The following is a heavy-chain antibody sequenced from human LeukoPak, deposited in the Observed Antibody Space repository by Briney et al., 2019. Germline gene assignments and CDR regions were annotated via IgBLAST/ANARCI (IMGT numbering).Heavy chain of an antibody. CDR2: INHSGST. CDR1: GGSFSGYY. D-gene: IGHD4-17*01. Sequence: PSETLSLTCAVYGGSFSGYYWSWIRQPPGKGLEWIGEINHSGSTNYNPSLKSRVTISVDTSKNQFSLKLSSVTAADTAVYYCARHRTVINRYYYYYYMDVWGKGTTVTIPS. J-gene: IGHJ6*03. V-gene: IGHV4-34*01. CDR3: ARHRTVINRYYYYYYMDV.